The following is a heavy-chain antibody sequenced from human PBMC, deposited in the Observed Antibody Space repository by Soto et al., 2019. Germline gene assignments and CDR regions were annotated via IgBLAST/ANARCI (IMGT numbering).Heavy chain of an antibody. CDR3: TTPPQPSGYNWKDY. CDR1: GFTFSNAW. V-gene: IGHV3-15*07. CDR2: IKSKTDGGTT. D-gene: IGHD1-20*01. Sequence: GGSLRLSCAASGFTFSNAWMNWVRQAPGKGLEWVGRIKSKTDGGTTDYAAPVKGRFTISRDDSKNTLYLQMNSLKTEDTAVYYCTTPPQPSGYNWKDYWGQGTLVTVSS. J-gene: IGHJ4*02.